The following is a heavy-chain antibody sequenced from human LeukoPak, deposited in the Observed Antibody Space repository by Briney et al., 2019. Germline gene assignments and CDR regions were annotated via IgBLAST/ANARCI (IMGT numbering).Heavy chain of an antibody. CDR3: AREDHSNYNY. D-gene: IGHD4-11*01. V-gene: IGHV3-7*01. CDR2: IKQDGGEK. CDR1: GFTFSSYA. J-gene: IGHJ4*02. Sequence: GGSLRLSCAASGFTFSSYAMHWVRQAPGKGLEWVANIKQDGGEKFYVDSVKGRFTISRDNAKNSLYLQMNSLRAEDTAVYYCAREDHSNYNYWGQGTLVTVSS.